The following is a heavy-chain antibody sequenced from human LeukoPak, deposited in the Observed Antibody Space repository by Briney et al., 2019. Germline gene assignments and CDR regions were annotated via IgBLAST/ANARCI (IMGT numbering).Heavy chain of an antibody. CDR2: IDPSDSYT. J-gene: IGHJ5*02. CDR3: ARHVIPTVTYNWFDP. Sequence: RGESLKISCKGSGYSFTSYWISWVRQMPGKDLEWMGRIDPSDSYTNYSPSFQGHVTISADKSISTAYLQWSSLKASDTAMYYCARHVIPTVTYNWFDPWGQGTLVTVSS. D-gene: IGHD4-17*01. V-gene: IGHV5-10-1*01. CDR1: GYSFTSYW.